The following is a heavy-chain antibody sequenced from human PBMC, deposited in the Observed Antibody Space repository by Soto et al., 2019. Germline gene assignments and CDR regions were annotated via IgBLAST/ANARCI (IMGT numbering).Heavy chain of an antibody. CDR3: AQALVFSGSDGFDI. CDR1: GGSITTGGRY. D-gene: IGHD1-1*01. J-gene: IGHJ3*02. V-gene: IGHV4-31*02. Sequence: QVRLQEWGPGLVKPSQTLSLKCSVSGGSITTGGRYWSWIRQLPGKGLEWIGDIYYSGNTYYNPSLKSRLTISVEADKNQFSLKLSSVTAADTAVEYCAQALVFSGSDGFDIWGQGRLVTVSS. CDR2: IYYSGNT.